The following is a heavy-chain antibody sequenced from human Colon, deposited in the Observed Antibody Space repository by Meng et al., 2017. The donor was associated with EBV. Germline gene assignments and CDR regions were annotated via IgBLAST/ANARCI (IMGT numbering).Heavy chain of an antibody. V-gene: IGHV4-39*01. CDR1: DDSISSSSYS. CDR3: ARLSPLYFFGGNPSYHAYWYFDL. J-gene: IGHJ2*01. D-gene: IGHD2-15*01. Sequence: QLSMQESGPGLVKPSETLSLTCTVSDDSISSSSYSWGWIRQPPGKGLGWIGRIYFSGTTYYNPSLRSRVTISGDTSNNQFSLKLSSVTAADTAVYYCARLSPLYFFGGNPSYHAYWYFDLWGRGTLVTVSS. CDR2: IYFSGTT.